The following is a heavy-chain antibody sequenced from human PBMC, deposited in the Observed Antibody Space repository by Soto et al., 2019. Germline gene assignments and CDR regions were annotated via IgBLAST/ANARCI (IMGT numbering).Heavy chain of an antibody. CDR1: GYSFTNYC. V-gene: IGHV1-46*01. Sequence: QVQLVQSGADVKKPGTSVKVACKAAGYSFTNYCMYWVRQAPGQGLEWMGMINHRTGSTRYDQKFQDRVTLNRDTSTTTVYMELSTLISDDTAVYDFARDGGLLTASWHYDLWGPGTLVTVSS. D-gene: IGHD2-15*01. J-gene: IGHJ2*01. CDR3: ARDGGLLTASWHYDL. CDR2: INHRTGST.